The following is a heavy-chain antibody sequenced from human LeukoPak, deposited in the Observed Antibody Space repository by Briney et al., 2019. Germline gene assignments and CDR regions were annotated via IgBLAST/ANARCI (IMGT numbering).Heavy chain of an antibody. CDR1: GYTLTESS. J-gene: IGHJ4*02. CDR3: ATESLPYYDSSGYPNPFDY. D-gene: IGHD3-22*01. CDR2: FDPEDGET. V-gene: IGHV1-24*01. Sequence: ASVKVSCKVSGYTLTESSMHWVRQAPGKGLEWMGGFDPEDGETIYAQKFQGRVTMTEDTSTDTAYMELSSLRSEDTAVYYCATESLPYYDSSGYPNPFDYWGQGTLVTVSS.